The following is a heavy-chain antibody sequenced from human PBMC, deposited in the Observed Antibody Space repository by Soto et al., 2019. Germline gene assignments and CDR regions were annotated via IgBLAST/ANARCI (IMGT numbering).Heavy chain of an antibody. V-gene: IGHV2-5*02. J-gene: IGHJ4*02. CDR1: WFSLSTSGVG. D-gene: IGHD3-22*01. CDR3: AHRRYYDSSGYSFDY. Sequence: QITLKGSGPPLVKRTQTLTLTCTFSWFSLSTSGVGVGWIREPPGKALEWLALIYWDDDKRSSPSLKSRLTITKDTSKNQVVLTMTNMDPVDTATYYCAHRRYYDSSGYSFDYWGPGTLVTVSS. CDR2: IYWDDDK.